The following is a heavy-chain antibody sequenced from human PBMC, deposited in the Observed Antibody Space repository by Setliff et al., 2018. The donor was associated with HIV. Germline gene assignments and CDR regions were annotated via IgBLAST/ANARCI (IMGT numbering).Heavy chain of an antibody. V-gene: IGHV1-46*01. CDR1: GYIFSTHY. CDR3: ARGGYSGEFLDAFDI. CDR2: INCASGRT. J-gene: IGHJ3*02. Sequence: ASVKVSCKASGYIFSTHYIHWVRQAPGQGLEWMGIINCASGRTVYTERIKGRLAMARDMSRTTVYMELTSLRTEDTAVYYCARGGYSGEFLDAFDIWGQGTLVTVSS. D-gene: IGHD5-12*01.